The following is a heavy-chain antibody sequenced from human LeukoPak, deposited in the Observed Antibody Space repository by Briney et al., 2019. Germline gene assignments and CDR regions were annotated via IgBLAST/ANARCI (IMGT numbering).Heavy chain of an antibody. Sequence: GGSLRLSCAASGFTFGSYAVSWVRQAPGKGLEWVSAISGSGGSTYYADSVKGRFTISRDNSKNTLYLQMNSLRAEDTAVYYCAKVLALAYCGGDCYWNYFDYWGQGTLVTVSS. V-gene: IGHV3-23*01. J-gene: IGHJ4*02. D-gene: IGHD2-21*02. CDR1: GFTFGSYA. CDR3: AKVLALAYCGGDCYWNYFDY. CDR2: ISGSGGST.